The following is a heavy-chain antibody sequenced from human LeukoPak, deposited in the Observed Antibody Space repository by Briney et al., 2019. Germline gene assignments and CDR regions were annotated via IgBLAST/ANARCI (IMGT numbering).Heavy chain of an antibody. CDR2: FYPGDAHL. V-gene: IGHV5-51*01. CDR3: ARQGVRGGPVRF. Sequence: GESLKISCKDPGSSFPSYWIGWVRQMPGKGLEWMGMFYPGDAHLKYNPSFQGQATISADMSISAAYLQWSSLKASDTAIYYCARQGVRGGPVRFGGQGTLVTVSS. J-gene: IGHJ4*02. D-gene: IGHD3-10*01. CDR1: GSSFPSYW.